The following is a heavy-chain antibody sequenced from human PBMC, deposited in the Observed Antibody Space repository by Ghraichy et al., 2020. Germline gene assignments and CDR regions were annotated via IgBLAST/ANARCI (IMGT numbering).Heavy chain of an antibody. CDR3: ARADRGGEFDY. D-gene: IGHD2-21*01. CDR2: IHPNSGGT. V-gene: IGHV1-2*04. Sequence: GRQGAGRGLEGMGWIHPNSGGTNYAQKFQGWVTMTRDTSISTAYMELSRLRSDDTAVYYCARADRGGEFDYWGQGTLVTVSS. J-gene: IGHJ4*02.